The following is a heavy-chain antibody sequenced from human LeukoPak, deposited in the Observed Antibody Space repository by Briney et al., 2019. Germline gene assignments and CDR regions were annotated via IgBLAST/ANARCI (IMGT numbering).Heavy chain of an antibody. Sequence: GGSLRLSCAASGFTFSSFEMHWVRQAPGKGLEWVSSISSSSSYIYYADSVKGRFTISRDNAKNSLYLQMNSLRAEDTAVYYCARVSYYYYYMDVWGKGTTVTVS. V-gene: IGHV3-21*01. CDR1: GFTFSSFE. J-gene: IGHJ6*03. CDR3: ARVSYYYYYMDV. CDR2: ISSSSSYI.